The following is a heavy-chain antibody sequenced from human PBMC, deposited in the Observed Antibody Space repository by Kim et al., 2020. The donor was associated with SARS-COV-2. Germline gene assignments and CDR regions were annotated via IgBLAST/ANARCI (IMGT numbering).Heavy chain of an antibody. Sequence: GGSLRLSCVASGFSFDNYWMSWVRQAPGKGLEWVANIKQDGGQIYYLDSLKGRFTISRDNAKNSVYLQLNSLRAEDTAVYYCARIGYSSSCTYYWGQGTL. CDR2: IKQDGGQI. CDR3: ARIGYSSSCTYY. CDR1: GFSFDNYW. J-gene: IGHJ4*02. D-gene: IGHD6-13*01. V-gene: IGHV3-7*01.